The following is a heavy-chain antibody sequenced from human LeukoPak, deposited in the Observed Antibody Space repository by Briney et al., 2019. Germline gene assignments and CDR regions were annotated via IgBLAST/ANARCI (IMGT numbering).Heavy chain of an antibody. CDR3: ARGDRAGYSSGWHLDP. J-gene: IGHJ5*02. Sequence: GASVKVSCKASGGAFSSYAISWVRQAPGQGLEWMGGIIPIFGTANYAQKFQGRVTITADESTSTAYMELSSLRSEDTAVYYCARGDRAGYSSGWHLDPWGQGTLVTVSS. D-gene: IGHD6-19*01. V-gene: IGHV1-69*13. CDR1: GGAFSSYA. CDR2: IIPIFGTA.